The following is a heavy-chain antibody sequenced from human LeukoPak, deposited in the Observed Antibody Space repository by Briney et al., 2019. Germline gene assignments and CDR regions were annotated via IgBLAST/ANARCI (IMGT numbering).Heavy chain of an antibody. CDR2: IYSGGST. D-gene: IGHD3-16*01. CDR1: GFTVSSNY. V-gene: IGHV3-53*01. Sequence: GGSLRLSCAASGFTVSSNYMSWVRQAPGKGLEWVSIIYSGGSTFYADSVKGRFTISRDNSKNTVYLQMNSLRADDTAVYYCAKVGQPWSIWDYFDYWGQGTLVTVSS. J-gene: IGHJ4*02. CDR3: AKVGQPWSIWDYFDY.